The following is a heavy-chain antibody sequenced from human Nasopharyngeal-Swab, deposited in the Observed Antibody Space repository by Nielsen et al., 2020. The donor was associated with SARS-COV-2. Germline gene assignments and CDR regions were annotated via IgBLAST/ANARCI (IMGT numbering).Heavy chain of an antibody. CDR2: ISAYNGNT. D-gene: IGHD3-10*01. J-gene: IGHJ6*02. V-gene: IGHV1-18*01. Sequence: WVGQAPGQGLEGMGWISAYNGNTNYAQKLQGRVTMTTDTSTSTAYMELRSLRSDDTAVYYCARGSLWFGDLVGYYGMDVWGQGTTVTVSS. CDR3: ARGSLWFGDLVGYYGMDV.